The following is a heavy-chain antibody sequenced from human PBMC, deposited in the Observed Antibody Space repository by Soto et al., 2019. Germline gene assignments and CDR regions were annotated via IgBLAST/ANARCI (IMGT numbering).Heavy chain of an antibody. CDR3: ARSPREWPSNNWFDP. V-gene: IGHV1-2*02. D-gene: IGHD3-3*01. J-gene: IGHJ5*02. CDR2: INPNSGGT. CDR1: GYTFTGYY. Sequence: ALVKVSCKASGYTFTGYYIHWVRQAPGQGLEWMGWINPNSGGTNYAQKFQGRVTMTRDTSISTAYMELSRLRSDDTAVYYCARSPREWPSNNWFDPWGQGTLVNVSS.